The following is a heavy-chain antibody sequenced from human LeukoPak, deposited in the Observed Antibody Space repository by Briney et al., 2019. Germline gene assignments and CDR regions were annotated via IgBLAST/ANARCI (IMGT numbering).Heavy chain of an antibody. Sequence: SETLSLTCTVSGGSISNNNYYWGWIRQPPGKGLEWIGEINHSGSTNYNPSLKSRVTISVDTSKNQFSLKLSSVTAADTAVYYCAGPVAGITWFDPWGQGTLVTVSS. V-gene: IGHV4-39*07. CDR1: GGSISNNNYY. J-gene: IGHJ5*02. CDR3: AGPVAGITWFDP. D-gene: IGHD6-19*01. CDR2: INHSGST.